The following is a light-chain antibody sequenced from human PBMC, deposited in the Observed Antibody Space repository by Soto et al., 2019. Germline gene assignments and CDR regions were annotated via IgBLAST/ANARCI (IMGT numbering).Light chain of an antibody. V-gene: IGLV2-14*01. CDR2: EVS. J-gene: IGLJ2*01. Sequence: QSALTQPASVSGSPGQSITISCTGTSSDVGGYNFVSWYQHHPGKAPKLMIYEVSNRPSGISNRFSGSKSDNTASLTISGLQAEDEADYYCSSYTSSSTLDVVFGGGTKLTVL. CDR1: SSDVGGYNF. CDR3: SSYTSSSTLDVV.